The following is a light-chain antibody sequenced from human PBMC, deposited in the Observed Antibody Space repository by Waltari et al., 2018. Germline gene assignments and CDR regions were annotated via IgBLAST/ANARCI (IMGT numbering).Light chain of an antibody. CDR1: SSDVGGFNY. CDR3: SSYTSSSTLV. J-gene: IGLJ1*01. V-gene: IGLV2-14*01. CDR2: EVS. Sequence: QPALPQPPSGPGSPGQSITIPCPGTSSDVGGFNYVSWYQQYPGKAPKLMIYEVSNRPSGVSNRFSGSKSGNTASLTISGLQAEDEADYYCSSYTSSSTLVFGTGTKVIVL.